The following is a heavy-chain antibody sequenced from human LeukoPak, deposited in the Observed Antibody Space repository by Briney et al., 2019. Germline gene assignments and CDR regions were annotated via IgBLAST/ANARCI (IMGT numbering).Heavy chain of an antibody. J-gene: IGHJ4*02. CDR3: AKDRSGAYYDFWSGYIDY. D-gene: IGHD3-3*01. CDR1: GFTFSSYG. V-gene: IGHV3-33*06. CDR2: IWYDGSNK. Sequence: GGSLRLSCAASGFTFSSYGMHWVRQAPGKGLEWVAVIWYDGSNKYYADSVEGRFTISRDNSKNTLYLQMNSLRAEDTAVYYCAKDRSGAYYDFWSGYIDYWGQGTLVTVSS.